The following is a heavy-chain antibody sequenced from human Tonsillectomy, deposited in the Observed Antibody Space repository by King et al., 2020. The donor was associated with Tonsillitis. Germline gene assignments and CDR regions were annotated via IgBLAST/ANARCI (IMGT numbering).Heavy chain of an antibody. D-gene: IGHD6-19*01. V-gene: IGHV4-39*01. J-gene: IGHJ6*03. CDR3: SRIQWLANYYYYMDV. CDR2: VYYSGST. Sequence: LQLQESGPGLVKPSETLSLTCTFSSGSISSASYYCGWIRLPPGLGLEWIGSVYYSGSTYYNPSLKSRVTISVDTSKNQFSLKLSSLTAADTAVYYCSRIQWLANYYYYMDVWGKGTTVTVSS. CDR1: SGSISSASYY.